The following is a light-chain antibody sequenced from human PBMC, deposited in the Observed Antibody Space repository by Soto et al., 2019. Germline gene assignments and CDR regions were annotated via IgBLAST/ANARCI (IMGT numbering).Light chain of an antibody. CDR3: QHYGSPGT. J-gene: IGKJ1*01. CDR2: GAS. V-gene: IGKV3-20*01. Sequence: EIVLTKSPGTLSLSPGERATLSCRASQSVSNSHLAWYQQKPGQAPRLLIYGASNGAGGLPNRCGSSGSGTYIPLTSSILEPEDAAEYYHQHYGSPGTFGQGTKVEIK. CDR1: QSVSNSH.